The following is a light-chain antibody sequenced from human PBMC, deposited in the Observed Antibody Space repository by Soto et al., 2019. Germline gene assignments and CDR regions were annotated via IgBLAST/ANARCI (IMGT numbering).Light chain of an antibody. V-gene: IGKV1-5*03. CDR3: QQYSIYSRT. J-gene: IGKJ2*01. CDR1: QSIDTW. CDR2: KAS. Sequence: DIQMTQSPSTLSASVGDRVTITCRASQSIDTWLAWYQQKPGKAPKILIYKASSLESGVPSRFSGSGSGTEFTLTISSPQPDDFATYYCQQYSIYSRTFGQGTKLEIK.